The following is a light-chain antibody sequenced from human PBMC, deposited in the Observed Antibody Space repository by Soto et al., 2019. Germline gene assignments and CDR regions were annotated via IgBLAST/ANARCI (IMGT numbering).Light chain of an antibody. CDR1: SSDVGGYNS. CDR2: EVS. J-gene: IGLJ2*01. V-gene: IGLV2-8*01. Sequence: QSALTQPPSASGSPGQSVTISCTGTSSDVGGYNSVSWYQQHPGKAPKLMIYEVSKRPSGVPDRFSGSKSGNTASVTVSGLQAEDEADYYCSSYAGINNLVFGGGTKLTVL. CDR3: SSYAGINNLV.